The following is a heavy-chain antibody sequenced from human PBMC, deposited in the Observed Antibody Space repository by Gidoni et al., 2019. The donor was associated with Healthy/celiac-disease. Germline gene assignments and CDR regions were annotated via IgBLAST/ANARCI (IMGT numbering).Heavy chain of an antibody. CDR3: AWGPITMVRGGPFDY. CDR2: IDPSDSYT. Sequence: EVQLVQSGAEVKKPGESLRISCKGSGYSFTSYWISWVRQMPGKGLEWMGRIDPSDSYTNYSPSFQGHVTISADKSISTAYLQWSSLKASDTAMYYCAWGPITMVRGGPFDYWGQGTLVTVSS. CDR1: GYSFTSYW. J-gene: IGHJ4*02. V-gene: IGHV5-10-1*03. D-gene: IGHD3-10*01.